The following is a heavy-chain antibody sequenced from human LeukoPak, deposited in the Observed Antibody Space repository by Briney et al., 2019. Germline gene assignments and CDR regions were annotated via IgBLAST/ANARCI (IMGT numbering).Heavy chain of an antibody. CDR3: AQGGAPNLADY. Sequence: PGASLRLSCAASGFSVSTVFMSWVRQAPGKRLEWVSIIYNTGDTHYADSRRGRFTISRDNSKNTLYLQINSLRADDTAVYYCAQGGAPNLADYWGPGTLVTVSS. J-gene: IGHJ4*02. CDR1: GFSVSTVF. V-gene: IGHV3-53*01. D-gene: IGHD4/OR15-4a*01. CDR2: IYNTGDT.